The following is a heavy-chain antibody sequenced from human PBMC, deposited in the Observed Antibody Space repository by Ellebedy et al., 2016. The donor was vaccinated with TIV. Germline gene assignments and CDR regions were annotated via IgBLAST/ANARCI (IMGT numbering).Heavy chain of an antibody. J-gene: IGHJ3*02. CDR1: GFTLSDYY. CDR2: TRNKPNSYTT. Sequence: GESLKISCEASGFTLSDYYMDWVRQAPGKGLEWVGRTRNKPNSYTTDYAASVKDRFTIPRGDLKNSLYLQMNSLKTEDTAVYYCARGGVSNGGAFDIWGQGTMVTVSS. V-gene: IGHV3-72*01. D-gene: IGHD3-10*01. CDR3: ARGGVSNGGAFDI.